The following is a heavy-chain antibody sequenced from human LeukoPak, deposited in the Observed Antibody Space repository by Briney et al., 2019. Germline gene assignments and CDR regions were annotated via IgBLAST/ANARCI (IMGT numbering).Heavy chain of an antibody. V-gene: IGHV1-18*01. CDR1: GYTFTSYG. D-gene: IGHD4-17*01. CDR3: ARAAGFGCGDYVTSVDDAFDI. CDR2: ISAYNGDT. Sequence: ASVKVSCKASGYTFTSYGISWVRQAPGQGLEWLGWISAYNGDTKYAQKFQGRVTMTTDTSTNTSYMELKSLRSDDTAVYYCARAAGFGCGDYVTSVDDAFDIWGQGTMATVSS. J-gene: IGHJ3*02.